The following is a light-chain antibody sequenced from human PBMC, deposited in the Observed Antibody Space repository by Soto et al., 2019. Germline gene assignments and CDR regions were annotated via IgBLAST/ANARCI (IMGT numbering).Light chain of an antibody. V-gene: IGKV3-20*01. CDR1: QSVSSSY. Sequence: ESVLTQSPGTLSMSPGERATLSCRASQSVSSSYSAWYQQKPGQAPRLLIYGASSRATGIPDRFSGSGSATDITLTISRLEPEDLAVYYCQQYGSSPFTFRPGTKVDIK. J-gene: IGKJ3*01. CDR3: QQYGSSPFT. CDR2: GAS.